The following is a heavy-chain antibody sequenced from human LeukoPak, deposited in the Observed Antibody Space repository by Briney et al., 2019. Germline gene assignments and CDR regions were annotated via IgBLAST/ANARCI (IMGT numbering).Heavy chain of an antibody. J-gene: IGHJ4*02. Sequence: ASVKVSCKASGYTFTSYYMHWVRQAPGQGLEWMGIINPSGGSTSYAQKFQGRVTMTRDTSTSTVYMELSSLRSEDTAVYYCARHRNVEGRYYDSSGYYSGYYFDYWGQGTLVTVSS. CDR3: ARHRNVEGRYYDSSGYYSGYYFDY. CDR1: GYTFTSYY. CDR2: INPSGGST. V-gene: IGHV1-46*01. D-gene: IGHD3-22*01.